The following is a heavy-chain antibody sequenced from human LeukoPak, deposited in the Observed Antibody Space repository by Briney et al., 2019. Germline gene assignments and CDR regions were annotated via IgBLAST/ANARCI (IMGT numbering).Heavy chain of an antibody. CDR3: ARKENVYYYFDY. J-gene: IGHJ4*02. CDR1: GGSVNSGSYY. V-gene: IGHV4-61*01. D-gene: IGHD3-10*01. CDR2: IYHSGTT. Sequence: SETLSLTCTVSGGSVNSGSYYWNWIRQPPGKGLEWIGYIYHSGTTYYNPSLQSRVTMSVDTSKNQFSLKLSSVTAVDTAVYYCARKENVYYYFDYWGQGTLVTVSS.